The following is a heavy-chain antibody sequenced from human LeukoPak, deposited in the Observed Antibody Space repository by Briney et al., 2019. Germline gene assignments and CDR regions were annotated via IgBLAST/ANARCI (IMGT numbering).Heavy chain of an antibody. D-gene: IGHD6-13*01. J-gene: IGHJ4*02. CDR1: GGTFSSYA. CDR3: ARGPSTGYSSSWYPFDY. CDR2: IIPIFGTA. V-gene: IGHV1-69*01. Sequence: GSSVKVSCKASGGTFSSYAISWVRQAPGQGLEWMGGIIPIFGTANYAQKFRGRVTITADESTSTAYMELSSLRSEDTAVYYCARGPSTGYSSSWYPFDYWGQGTLVTVSS.